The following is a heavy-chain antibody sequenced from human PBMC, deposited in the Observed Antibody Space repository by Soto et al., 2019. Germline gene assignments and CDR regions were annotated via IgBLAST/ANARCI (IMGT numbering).Heavy chain of an antibody. CDR3: TDSWGYHRDFDT. V-gene: IGHV3-72*01. D-gene: IGHD3-16*01. J-gene: IGHJ4*02. CDR1: GFTFSDHY. CDR2: IRKKAYSYAT. Sequence: EVQRVESGGGVVQPGGPLRLSCSASGFTFSDHYIDWVRQAPGKGLEWVGRIRKKAYSYATEYAASVKDRFTFSRDDSRSSVYLQMNSLKIEDTAVYYCTDSWGYHRDFDTWAQGTLVTVSS.